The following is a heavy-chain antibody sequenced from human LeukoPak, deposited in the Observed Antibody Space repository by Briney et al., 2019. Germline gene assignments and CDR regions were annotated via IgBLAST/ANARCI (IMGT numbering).Heavy chain of an antibody. V-gene: IGHV4-59*08. D-gene: IGHD3-10*01. CDR2: IYYSGST. Sequence: SETLSLTCTVSGGSISSYYWSWIRQPPGKGLEWIGYIYYSGSTNYNPSLKSRVTISVDTSKNQFSLKLSSVTAADTAVYYCARGALFGSGSYDAFDIWGQGTMVTVSS. CDR3: ARGALFGSGSYDAFDI. J-gene: IGHJ3*02. CDR1: GGSISSYY.